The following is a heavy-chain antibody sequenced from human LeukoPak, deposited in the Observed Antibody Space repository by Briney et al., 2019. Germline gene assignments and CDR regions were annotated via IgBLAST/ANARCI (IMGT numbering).Heavy chain of an antibody. CDR1: GGSFTGYY. CDR3: ASSTYYYGSGTANWFDP. V-gene: IGHV4-34*01. D-gene: IGHD3-10*01. J-gene: IGHJ5*02. CDR2: INHSGST. Sequence: SGTLSLTCAVYGGSFTGYYWSWIRQPPGKGLEWIGEINHSGSTNYNPSLKSRVTISVDTSKNQFSLKLSSVTAADTAVYYCASSTYYYGSGTANWFDPWGQGTLVTVSS.